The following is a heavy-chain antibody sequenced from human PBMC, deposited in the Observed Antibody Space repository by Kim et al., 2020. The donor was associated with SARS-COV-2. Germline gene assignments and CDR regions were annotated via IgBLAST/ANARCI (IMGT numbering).Heavy chain of an antibody. Sequence: SVKVSCKASGGTFSSYAISWVRQAPGQGLEWMGGIIPIFGTANYAQKFQGRVTITAVESTSTAYMELSSLRSEDTAVYYCARTNYYDSSGYYYFDYWGQGTLVTVSS. V-gene: IGHV1-69*13. D-gene: IGHD3-22*01. CDR3: ARTNYYDSSGYYYFDY. CDR1: GGTFSSYA. J-gene: IGHJ4*02. CDR2: IIPIFGTA.